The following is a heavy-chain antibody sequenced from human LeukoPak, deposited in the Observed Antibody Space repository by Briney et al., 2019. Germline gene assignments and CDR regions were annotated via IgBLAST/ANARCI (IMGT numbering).Heavy chain of an antibody. CDR2: IYYSVST. D-gene: IGHD3-22*01. Sequence: SETLSLTCTVSGGSISSYYWSWIRQPPGKGLEWIGYIYYSVSTNYNPSLKSRVTISVDTSKNQFSLKLSSVTAADTAVYYCARDYYDSSGYLYLDYWGQGTLVTVSS. J-gene: IGHJ4*02. V-gene: IGHV4-59*01. CDR3: ARDYYDSSGYLYLDY. CDR1: GGSISSYY.